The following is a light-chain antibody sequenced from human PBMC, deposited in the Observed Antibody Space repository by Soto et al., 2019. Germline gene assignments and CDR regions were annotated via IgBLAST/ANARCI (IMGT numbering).Light chain of an antibody. V-gene: IGLV1-47*01. CDR2: RNN. CDR3: AAWDDSLSVHVV. J-gene: IGLJ2*01. Sequence: QAVVTQPPSASGTPGQRVTISCSGSSSNIGNYYVYWYQQLPGTAPKLLIYRNNQRPSGVPDRFSGSKSGTSASLAISGLRSEDEADYYCAAWDDSLSVHVVFGGGTKLTVL. CDR1: SSNIGNYY.